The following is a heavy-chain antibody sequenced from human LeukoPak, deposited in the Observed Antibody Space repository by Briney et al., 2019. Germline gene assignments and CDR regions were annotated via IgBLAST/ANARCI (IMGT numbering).Heavy chain of an antibody. CDR1: GGSISSSNW. D-gene: IGHD6-13*01. J-gene: IGHJ4*02. CDR3: ARYSSSWNIDY. Sequence: SGTLSLTCAVSGGSISSSNWWSWVRQPPGKGLEWIGEIYHSGSTNYNPSLKSRVTISVDKSKNQFSLKLRYVTAADTAAYYCARYSSSWNIDYWGQGTLVTVSS. CDR2: IYHSGST. V-gene: IGHV4-4*02.